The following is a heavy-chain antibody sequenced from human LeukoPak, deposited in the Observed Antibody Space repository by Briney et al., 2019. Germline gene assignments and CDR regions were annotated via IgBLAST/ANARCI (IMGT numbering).Heavy chain of an antibody. J-gene: IGHJ6*02. Sequence: GSLRLSCAASGFTFSSYAMHWVRQAPGKGLEYVSAISSNGGSTYYANSVKGRFTISRDNSKNTLYLQMGSLRAEDMAVYYCARSTHGYYYYGMDVWGQGTTATVSS. CDR3: ARSTHGYYYYGMDV. CDR2: ISSNGGST. CDR1: GFTFSSYA. D-gene: IGHD1-1*01. V-gene: IGHV3-64*01.